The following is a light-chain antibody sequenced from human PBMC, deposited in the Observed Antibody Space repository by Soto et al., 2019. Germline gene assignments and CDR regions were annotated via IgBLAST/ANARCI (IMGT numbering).Light chain of an antibody. V-gene: IGKV1-27*01. J-gene: IGKJ3*01. CDR3: QKYNSAPRT. Sequence: DLPMTQSPSSLSASVGDRVTITCRASQGISNYLAWYQQKPGKVPKLLIYAASTLQSGVPSRFSGSGSGTDVTLTISGLQPEDVATYYCQKYNSAPRTFGPGTKVDIK. CDR2: AAS. CDR1: QGISNY.